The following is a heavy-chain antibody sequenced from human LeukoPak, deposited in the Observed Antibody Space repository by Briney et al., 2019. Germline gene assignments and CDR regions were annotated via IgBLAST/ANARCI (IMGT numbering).Heavy chain of an antibody. Sequence: SQTLSLTCTVSGGSISSGDYYWSWIRQPPGKGLEWIGYIYYSGSTYYNPSLKSRVTISVDTSKNQFSLKLSSVTAADTAVYYCARVRRRKGITMVRGANDAFDIWGQGTMVTVSS. D-gene: IGHD3-10*01. J-gene: IGHJ3*02. CDR1: GGSISSGDYY. V-gene: IGHV4-30-4*01. CDR2: IYYSGST. CDR3: ARVRRRKGITMVRGANDAFDI.